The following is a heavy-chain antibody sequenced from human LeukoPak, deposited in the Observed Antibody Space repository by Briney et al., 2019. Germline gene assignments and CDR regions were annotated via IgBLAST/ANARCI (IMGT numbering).Heavy chain of an antibody. Sequence: SQTLSLTCAISGDSVSSNTASWNWIRQSPSRGLEWLGRTYYRSEWYYDYAVSVKSRITINPDTSRNQFSVQLNSVIPEDTAVYYCARDFDYWGQGTLVTVSS. CDR2: TYYRSEWYY. CDR3: ARDFDY. CDR1: GDSVSSNTAS. V-gene: IGHV6-1*01. J-gene: IGHJ4*02.